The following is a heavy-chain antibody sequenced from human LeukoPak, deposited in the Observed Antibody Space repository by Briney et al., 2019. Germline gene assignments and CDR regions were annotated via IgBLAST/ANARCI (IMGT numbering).Heavy chain of an antibody. CDR3: ARVEAMYYYDSSGYLRY. D-gene: IGHD3-22*01. CDR1: GGSFSGYY. CDR2: INHSGST. J-gene: IGHJ4*02. V-gene: IGHV4-34*01. Sequence: SETLSLTCAVYGGSFSGYYWSWIRQPPGKGLEWIGEINHSGSTNYNPSLKSRVTISVDTSKNQFSLKLSSVTAADTAVYFCARVEAMYYYDSSGYLRYWGQGILVTVSS.